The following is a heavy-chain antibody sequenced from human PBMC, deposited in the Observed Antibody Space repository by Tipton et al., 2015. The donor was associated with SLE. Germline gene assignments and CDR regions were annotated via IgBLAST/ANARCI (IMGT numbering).Heavy chain of an antibody. CDR2: IYYSGST. D-gene: IGHD5-18*01. CDR3: ARGEGYSYGLDPFDY. CDR1: GYSISSGYY. V-gene: IGHV4-61*01. Sequence: TLSLTCAVSGYSISSGYYWSWIRQPPGKGLEWIGYIYYSGSTNYNPSLKSRVTISVDTSKNQFSLKLSSVTAADTAVYYCARGEGYSYGLDPFDYWGQGTLVTVSS. J-gene: IGHJ4*02.